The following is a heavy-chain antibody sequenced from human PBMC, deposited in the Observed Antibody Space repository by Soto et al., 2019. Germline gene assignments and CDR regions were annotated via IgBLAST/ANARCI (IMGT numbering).Heavy chain of an antibody. CDR3: ARDAGYTPNWFDP. D-gene: IGHD6-13*01. CDR2: IYYSGST. CDR1: GGSISSYY. Sequence: SETLSLTCAVSGGSISSYYWSWIRQPPGKGLEWIGHIYYSGSTNYNPSLKSRVTISVDTSKNQFSLKLTSVTAADTAVYYCARDAGYTPNWFDPWGQGTPVTVSS. V-gene: IGHV4-59*01. J-gene: IGHJ5*02.